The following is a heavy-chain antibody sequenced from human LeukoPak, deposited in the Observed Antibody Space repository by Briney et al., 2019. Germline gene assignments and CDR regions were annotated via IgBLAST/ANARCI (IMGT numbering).Heavy chain of an antibody. J-gene: IGHJ4*02. D-gene: IGHD5-12*01. CDR1: GGSISSSSYS. CDR2: VSHSGSI. Sequence: SETLSLTCTVSGGSISSSSYSWGWIRQPPGKGLEWIGSVSHSGSINYDPSLKNRVTISVDTSKNQFSLKLSSVTAADTAVYYCWAIVTTIKLDFWGQGTLVTVSS. V-gene: IGHV4-39*01. CDR3: WAIVTTIKLDF.